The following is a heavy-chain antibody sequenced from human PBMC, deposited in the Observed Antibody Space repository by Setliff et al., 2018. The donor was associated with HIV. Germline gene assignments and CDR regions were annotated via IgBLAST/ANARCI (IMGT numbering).Heavy chain of an antibody. V-gene: IGHV3-7*01. D-gene: IGHD6-6*01. CDR1: GFTFSNYW. CDR2: IKQDGSER. CDR3: AREEYTQYYFDY. Sequence: GESLKISCAASGFTFSNYWMDWVRQAPGKGLEWVATIKQDGSERYYVDSVKGRFTISRDNTNNSLYLHMNSLRAEDTAVYYCAREEYTQYYFDYWGQGTLVTVSS. J-gene: IGHJ4*02.